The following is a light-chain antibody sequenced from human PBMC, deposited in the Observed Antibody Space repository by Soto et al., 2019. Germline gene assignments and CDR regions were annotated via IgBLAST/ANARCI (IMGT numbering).Light chain of an antibody. CDR2: EVN. CDR1: SSDVGGYDY. Sequence: QSVLTQPPSASGSPGQSVTISCSRTSSDVGGYDYVSWFQQHPGKAPKLMIYEVNKRPSGVPDRFSGSKSGNTASLTVSGLQAEDEADYYCTSYGGSNNYVFGTGTQLTVL. V-gene: IGLV2-8*01. CDR3: TSYGGSNNYV. J-gene: IGLJ1*01.